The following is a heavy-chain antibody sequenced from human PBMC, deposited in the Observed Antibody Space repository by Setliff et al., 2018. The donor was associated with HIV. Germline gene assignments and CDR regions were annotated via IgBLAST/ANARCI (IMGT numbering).Heavy chain of an antibody. CDR3: ARAHFLVAMTRNWFDP. CDR2: INPKSGVA. V-gene: IGHV1-2*06. J-gene: IGHJ5*02. D-gene: IGHD5-12*01. CDR1: GYTFTDFY. Sequence: ASVKVSCKASGYTFTDFYIHWVRQAPGQGLEWIGRINPKSGVADYLKKFQGRVTMTTDASTNTAHMELIRPRFDDTAVYYCARAHFLVAMTRNWFDPWGQGTLVTVSS.